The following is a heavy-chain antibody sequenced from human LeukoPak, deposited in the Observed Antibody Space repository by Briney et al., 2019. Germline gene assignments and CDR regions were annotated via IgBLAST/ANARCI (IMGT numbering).Heavy chain of an antibody. D-gene: IGHD3-10*01. CDR2: IKQDGGEK. J-gene: IGHJ6*01. Sequence: LSGGSLRLSCAASGFTFSGYWMSWLRQAPGKGLEWVANIKQDGGEKYYVDSVKGRFTISRDNAKNSLYLQMNSLRAEDTAVYYCARDRGFGQADGWGKGTTVTDST. V-gene: IGHV3-7*01. CDR3: ARDRGFGQADG. CDR1: GFTFSGYW.